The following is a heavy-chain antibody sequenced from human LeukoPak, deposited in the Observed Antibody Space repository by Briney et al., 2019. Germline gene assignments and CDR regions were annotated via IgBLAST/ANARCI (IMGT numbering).Heavy chain of an antibody. V-gene: IGHV3-30*02. CDR3: AKDGDSSGPN. J-gene: IGHJ4*02. CDR2: IWYDGSKK. Sequence: PGGSLRLSCAASGFSFSSYGMHWVRQAPGKGLEWVAVIWYDGSKKYYADSVKGRFTISRDNSKNTLYLQMNSLRAEDTAVYYCAKDGDSSGPNWGQGTLVTVSS. CDR1: GFSFSSYG. D-gene: IGHD3-22*01.